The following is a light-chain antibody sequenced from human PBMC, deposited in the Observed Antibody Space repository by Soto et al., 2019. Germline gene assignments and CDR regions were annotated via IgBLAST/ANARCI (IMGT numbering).Light chain of an antibody. CDR1: QNLLYNSNNKNY. J-gene: IGKJ4*01. CDR2: WAS. V-gene: IGKV4-1*01. Sequence: DIVMTQSPDSLAVSLGERATINCKSSQNLLYNSNNKNYFAWYQQKPGQPPKLLIYWASTRESGVPDRFSGSGSGTDFTLTISSLQAEDVAVYFCQQYYGLPLTCGGGTKVEIK. CDR3: QQYYGLPLT.